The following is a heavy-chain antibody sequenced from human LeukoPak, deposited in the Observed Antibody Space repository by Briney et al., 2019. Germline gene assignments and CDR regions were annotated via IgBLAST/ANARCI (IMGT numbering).Heavy chain of an antibody. CDR2: IWYDGSNK. D-gene: IGHD6-13*01. J-gene: IGHJ4*02. V-gene: IGHV3-33*06. CDR1: GFTFSSYV. Sequence: GRSLRLSCAASGFTFSSYVMHWVRQAPGKGLEWVAVIWYDGSNKYYADSVKGRFTISRDNSKNTLYLQMNRLRAEDTAVYYCAKDLYSSSWLDYWGQGTLVSVSS. CDR3: AKDLYSSSWLDY.